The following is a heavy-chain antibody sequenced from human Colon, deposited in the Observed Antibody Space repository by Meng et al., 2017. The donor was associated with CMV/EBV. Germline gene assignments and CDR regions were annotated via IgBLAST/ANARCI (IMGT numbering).Heavy chain of an antibody. CDR3: TRDAGSSTSTDY. V-gene: IGHV3-74*03. Sequence: GESLKISCAASGFTFSYYWMHWVRQVPGKGLVWVSRIKSDGSKTEYADSVRGRFTISRDNAKDTLYLEMNTLRVEDTAVYYCTRDAGSSTSTDYWGQGTLVTVSS. J-gene: IGHJ4*02. CDR2: IKSDGSKT. CDR1: GFTFSYYW. D-gene: IGHD6-6*01.